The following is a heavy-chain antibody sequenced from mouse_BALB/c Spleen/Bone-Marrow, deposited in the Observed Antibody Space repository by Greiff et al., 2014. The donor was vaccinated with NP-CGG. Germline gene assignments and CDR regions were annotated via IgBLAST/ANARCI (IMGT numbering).Heavy chain of an antibody. CDR1: GYTFTSYF. V-gene: IGHV1S56*01. D-gene: IGHD1-1*01. J-gene: IGHJ4*01. CDR3: ARWVVGRDYAMDY. CDR2: IYPGNVNT. Sequence: VKLVESGPELVKPGASVRISCKASGYTFTSYFLHWVKQRPGQGLEWIGWIYPGNVNTKYNEKFKGKATLTADKSSSTAYMQLSSLTSEASAVYFCARWVVGRDYAMDYWGQGTSVTVSS.